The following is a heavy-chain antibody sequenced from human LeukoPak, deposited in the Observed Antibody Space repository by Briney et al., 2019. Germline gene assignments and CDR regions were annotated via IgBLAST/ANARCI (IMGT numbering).Heavy chain of an antibody. J-gene: IGHJ6*02. CDR2: INSDGSST. CDR1: GFTFSSYW. D-gene: IGHD2-8*01. Sequence: GGSLRLSCAASGFTFSSYWMHWVRRAPGKGLVWVSRINSDGSSTSYADSVKGRFTISRDNAKNTLYLQMNSLRAEDTAVYYCSRGLGYCTNGVCFGSDYYYYYGMDVWGQGTTVTVSS. V-gene: IGHV3-74*01. CDR3: SRGLGYCTNGVCFGSDYYYYYGMDV.